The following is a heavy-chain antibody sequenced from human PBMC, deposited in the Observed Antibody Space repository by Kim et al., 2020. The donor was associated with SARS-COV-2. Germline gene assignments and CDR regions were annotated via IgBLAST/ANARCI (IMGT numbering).Heavy chain of an antibody. CDR3: ARQTPYNWNDLVEFYY. Sequence: SETLSLTCTVSGGSISSSSYYWGWIRQPPGKGLEWIGSIYYSGSTYYNPSLKSRVTISVDTSKNQFSLKLSSVTAADTAVYYCARQTPYNWNDLVEFYY. J-gene: IGHJ6*01. CDR1: GGSISSSSYY. D-gene: IGHD1-1*01. CDR2: IYYSGST. V-gene: IGHV4-39*01.